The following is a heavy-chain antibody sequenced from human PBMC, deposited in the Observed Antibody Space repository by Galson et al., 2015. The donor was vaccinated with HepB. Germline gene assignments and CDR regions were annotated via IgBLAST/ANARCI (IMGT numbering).Heavy chain of an antibody. CDR2: IDPSDSYT. CDR3: AAITSYYYDSSGSDTPLDY. J-gene: IGHJ4*02. Sequence: QSGAEVKKPGESLRISCKGSGYSFTSYWISWVRQMPGKGLEWMGRIDPSDSYTNYSPSFQGHVTISADKSISTAYLQWSSLKASDTAMYYCAAITSYYYDSSGSDTPLDYWGQGTLVTVSS. V-gene: IGHV5-10-1*01. D-gene: IGHD3-22*01. CDR1: GYSFTSYW.